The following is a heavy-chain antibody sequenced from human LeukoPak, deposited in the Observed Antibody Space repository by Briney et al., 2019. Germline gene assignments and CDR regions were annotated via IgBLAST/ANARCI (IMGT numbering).Heavy chain of an antibody. D-gene: IGHD3-10*01. CDR2: ISYDGANE. V-gene: IGHV3-30*03. Sequence: GSLRLSCAASGFTFSSYSMNWVRQAPGKGLEWVAVISYDGANEYYADSVKGRLTISRDNSKNTLYMEMSSLRPEDTAVYYCARPIDNGSGSYYFPYWGQGTLVTVSS. CDR1: GFTFSSYS. CDR3: ARPIDNGSGSYYFPY. J-gene: IGHJ4*02.